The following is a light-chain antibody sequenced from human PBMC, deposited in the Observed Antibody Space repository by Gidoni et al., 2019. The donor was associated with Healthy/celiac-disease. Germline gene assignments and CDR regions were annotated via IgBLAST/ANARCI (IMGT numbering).Light chain of an antibody. CDR2: DAS. V-gene: IGKV3-11*01. CDR1: QSVSSY. Sequence: EIVLTQSPATLSLSPGERATRSCSASQSVSSYLAWYQQKPGQAPMLVISDASNRATGIPARFSGSGSVTDFTLTIRSLEPEDFAVYYCQQRSNWPMYTFGQGTKLEIK. J-gene: IGKJ2*01. CDR3: QQRSNWPMYT.